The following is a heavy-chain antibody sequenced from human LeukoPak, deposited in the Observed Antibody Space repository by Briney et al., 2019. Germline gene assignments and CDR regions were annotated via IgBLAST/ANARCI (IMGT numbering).Heavy chain of an antibody. CDR3: ARLPGDDYGDY. J-gene: IGHJ4*02. CDR1: GYSFTSYW. D-gene: IGHD3-16*01. Sequence: GESLKISCKGSGYSFTSYWIGWVRQLPGKGREWMGIIYPGDAGTRYSPSSQGQVTISADKSISTAYLQWSSLKASDTAMYYCARLPGDDYGDYWGQGTQVTLSS. CDR2: IYPGDAGT. V-gene: IGHV5-51*01.